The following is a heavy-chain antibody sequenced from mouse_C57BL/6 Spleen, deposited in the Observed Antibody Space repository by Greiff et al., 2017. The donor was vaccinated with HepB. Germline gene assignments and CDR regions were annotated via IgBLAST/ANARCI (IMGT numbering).Heavy chain of an antibody. V-gene: IGHV1-15*01. Sequence: QVQLKESGAELVRPGASVTLSCKASGYTFTDYEMHWVKQTPVHGLEWIGAIDPETGGTAYNQKFKGKAILTADKSSSTAYMELRSLTSEDSAVYYCTRVVTAMDYWGQGTSVTVSS. CDR1: GYTFTDYE. CDR3: TRVVTAMDY. J-gene: IGHJ4*01. CDR2: IDPETGGT. D-gene: IGHD2-2*01.